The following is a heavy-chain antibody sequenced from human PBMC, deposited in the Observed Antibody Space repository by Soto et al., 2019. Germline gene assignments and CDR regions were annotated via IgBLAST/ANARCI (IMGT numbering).Heavy chain of an antibody. V-gene: IGHV3-15*07. CDR2: IKSKTDGGTT. CDR1: GFTFSNAW. CDR3: TTGRGDLLY. J-gene: IGHJ4*02. D-gene: IGHD1-26*01. Sequence: EVQLVESGGGLVKPGGSLRLSCAASGFTFSNAWMNWVRQAPGKGLEWVGRIKSKTDGGTTDYAAPVKDRFTISRDDSKNPLYPPMNRLKTEDTAVYYRTTGRGDLLYWGQGTLVTVSS.